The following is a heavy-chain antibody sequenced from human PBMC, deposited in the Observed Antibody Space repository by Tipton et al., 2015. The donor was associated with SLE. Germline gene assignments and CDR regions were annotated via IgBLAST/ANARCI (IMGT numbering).Heavy chain of an antibody. CDR2: INHSGST. J-gene: IGHJ1*01. D-gene: IGHD6-13*01. CDR3: AVPPYGSTTAAGLFGH. Sequence: TLSLTCAVYGGSFSGYYWSWLRQPPGKGLEWIGEINHSGSTNYNPSLKSRVTISVDTSKNQFSLKLSSVTAADTAVYYCAVPPYGSTTAAGLFGHWGQGTLVTVSS. CDR1: GGSFSGYY. V-gene: IGHV4-34*01.